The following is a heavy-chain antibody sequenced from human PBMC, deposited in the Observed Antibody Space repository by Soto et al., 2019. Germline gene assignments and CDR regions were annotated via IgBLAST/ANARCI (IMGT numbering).Heavy chain of an antibody. CDR3: VKGGYHYFDY. Sequence: QVQLVESGGGVVQPGRSLRLSCAASGFTFSNYGMHWVRQTPGKGLEWVAVISYDGSNKYYADSVKGRFTISRDNSKNTLYLQMNSLRAEVTAVYYCVKGGYHYFDYWGQGTLVTVSS. V-gene: IGHV3-30*18. J-gene: IGHJ4*02. CDR1: GFTFSNYG. CDR2: ISYDGSNK. D-gene: IGHD5-12*01.